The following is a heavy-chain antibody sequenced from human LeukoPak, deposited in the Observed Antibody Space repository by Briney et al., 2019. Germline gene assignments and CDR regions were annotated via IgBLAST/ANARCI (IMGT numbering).Heavy chain of an antibody. CDR2: ISTGSSTT. CDR3: ARVAAGYSVNYFDY. D-gene: IGHD4-23*01. V-gene: IGHV3-48*02. J-gene: IGHJ4*02. CDR1: EFAFSTYN. Sequence: GGSLRLSCAASEFAFSTYNMNWVRQAPGKGLEWVSYISTGSSTTYYADSVKGRFTISRDNVENSLYLRMNSLRDEDTAVYYCARVAAGYSVNYFDYWGQGTLVTVSS.